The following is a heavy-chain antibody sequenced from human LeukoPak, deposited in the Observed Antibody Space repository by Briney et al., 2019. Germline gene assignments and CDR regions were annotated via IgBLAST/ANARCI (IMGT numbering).Heavy chain of an antibody. Sequence: PSETLSLTCAVYGGSFSGYYWSWIRQPPGKGLEWIGEINHSGSTNYNPSLKSRVTISVDTSKNQFSLKLSSVTAADTAVYYCARGGLWFGGVDYGMDVWGQGTMVTVSS. CDR1: GGSFSGYY. CDR3: ARGGLWFGGVDYGMDV. V-gene: IGHV4-34*01. CDR2: INHSGST. J-gene: IGHJ6*02. D-gene: IGHD3-10*01.